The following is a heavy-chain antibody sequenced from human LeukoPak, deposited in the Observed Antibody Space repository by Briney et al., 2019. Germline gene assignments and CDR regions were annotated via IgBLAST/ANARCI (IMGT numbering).Heavy chain of an antibody. Sequence: GGSLRLSCAASGFTFSNAWMSWVRQAPGKGLEWVGRIKSKTDGGTTDYAAAVKGRFTISRDDSKNTLYLQMNSLKTEDTAVYYCTTGQNWNYVFGFDYWGQGTLVTVSS. CDR3: TTGQNWNYVFGFDY. CDR1: GFTFSNAW. J-gene: IGHJ4*02. CDR2: IKSKTDGGTT. D-gene: IGHD1-7*01. V-gene: IGHV3-15*01.